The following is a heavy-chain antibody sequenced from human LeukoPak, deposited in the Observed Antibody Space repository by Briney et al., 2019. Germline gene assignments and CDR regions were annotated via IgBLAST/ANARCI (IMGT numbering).Heavy chain of an antibody. J-gene: IGHJ4*02. V-gene: IGHV1-46*01. CDR2: INPSGGST. CDR3: ARDCHSGSYFTYFDY. Sequence: GASVKVSCKASGYTFTSYYMHWVRQAPGQGLEWMGIINPSGGSTSYAQKFQGRVTMTRDMSTSTVYMELSSLRSEDTAVYYCARDCHSGSYFTYFDYWGQGTLVTVSS. D-gene: IGHD1-26*01. CDR1: GYTFTSYY.